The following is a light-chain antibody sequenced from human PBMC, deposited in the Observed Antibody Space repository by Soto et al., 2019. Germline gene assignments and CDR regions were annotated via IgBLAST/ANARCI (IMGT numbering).Light chain of an antibody. Sequence: DIQMTQSPSSLSASVGDRVTITCRASQSISSSLNWYHQKPGKAPKLLIYAASSLQSGVPSRFSGSGSGTDFTLTISCLQSEDFATYYCQQYYSYPRTFGQGTKVEIK. CDR1: QSISSS. CDR3: QQYYSYPRT. V-gene: IGKV1-39*01. J-gene: IGKJ1*01. CDR2: AAS.